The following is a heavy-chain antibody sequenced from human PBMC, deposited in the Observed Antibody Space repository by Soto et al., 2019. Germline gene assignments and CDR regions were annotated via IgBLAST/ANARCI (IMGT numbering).Heavy chain of an antibody. CDR2: INLDGSEK. J-gene: IGHJ6*02. Sequence: EVQLVESGGGLVQPGGSLRLSCAASGFTFRTYWLSWVRQVPGKGLEWVANINLDGSEKNYVDSVKGRFTISRDNARNSLCLQRGSLRAEDTALYYYARDVSTGLYIYDYHGMDGWGQGTTVTVSS. CDR1: GFTFRTYW. V-gene: IGHV3-7*05. D-gene: IGHD5-18*01. CDR3: ARDVSTGLYIYDYHGMDG.